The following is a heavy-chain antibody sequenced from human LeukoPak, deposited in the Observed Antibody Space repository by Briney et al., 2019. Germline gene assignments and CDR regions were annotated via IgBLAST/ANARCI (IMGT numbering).Heavy chain of an antibody. D-gene: IGHD4-17*01. J-gene: IGHJ4*02. V-gene: IGHV4-39*01. Sequence: KSSETLSLTCTVSGGSISSSSSYWGWIRQPPGKGLEWIGSIYYSGSTYYNASLKSRVTISVDTSKNQFSLRLSSVTAADTAVYYCAGPVTTYQLFDYWGQGTLVTVSS. CDR3: AGPVTTYQLFDY. CDR2: IYYSGST. CDR1: GGSISSSSSY.